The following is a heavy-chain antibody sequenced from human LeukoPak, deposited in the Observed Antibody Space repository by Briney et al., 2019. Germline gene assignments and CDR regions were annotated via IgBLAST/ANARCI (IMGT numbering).Heavy chain of an antibody. J-gene: IGHJ4*02. CDR2: IAYDGSRA. CDR3: TRYNNDHFDY. Sequence: GRSLRLSCAGSGFTFGGYGMHWFRQTPGKGLEWVAVIAYDGSRAFYADSVKGRFTISRDNSKSTMSVQMDDLRAEDTAVYYCTRYNNDHFDYWGQGTLLTVSS. V-gene: IGHV3-33*01. CDR1: GFTFGGYG. D-gene: IGHD1-14*01.